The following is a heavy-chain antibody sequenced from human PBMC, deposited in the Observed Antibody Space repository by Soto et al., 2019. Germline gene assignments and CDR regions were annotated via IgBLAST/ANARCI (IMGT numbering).Heavy chain of an antibody. V-gene: IGHV4-59*01. CDR3: ARVSPNSYGYENWFDP. CDR2: IYYSGST. J-gene: IGHJ5*02. D-gene: IGHD5-18*01. CDR1: GGSISSYY. Sequence: SETLSLTCTVSGGSISSYYWSWIRQPPGKGLEWIGYIYYSGSTNYNPSLKSRVTISVDTSKNQFSLKLSSVTAADTAVYYCARVSPNSYGYENWFDPWGQGTLVTVSS.